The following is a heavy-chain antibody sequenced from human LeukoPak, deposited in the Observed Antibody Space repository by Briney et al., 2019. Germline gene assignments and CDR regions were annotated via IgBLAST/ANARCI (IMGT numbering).Heavy chain of an antibody. J-gene: IGHJ4*02. D-gene: IGHD5-18*01. CDR1: GYTFTSYY. CDR3: ARGTTAMANDY. V-gene: IGHV1-46*01. CDR2: INPSGGST. Sequence: ASVKVSCKASGYTFTSYYMHWVRQAPGQGLEWMGIINPSGGSTSYAQKFQGRVTITRDTSTSTVYMELISRISEDTAVYYCARGTTAMANDYWGQGTLVTVSS.